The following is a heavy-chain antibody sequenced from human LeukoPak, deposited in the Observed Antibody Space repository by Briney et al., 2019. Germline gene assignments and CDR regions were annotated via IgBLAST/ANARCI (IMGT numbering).Heavy chain of an antibody. CDR2: IKQDGSEE. Sequence: GGSLRLSCVASGFTFSSSWMSWVRQAPGKGLEWVANIKQDGSEEYYVGSVKGRFIISRDNAKNSLYLQMNSLRVEDTAVYYCARAKASAMFSSDYWGQGTLVTVSS. V-gene: IGHV3-7*03. CDR1: GFTFSSSW. D-gene: IGHD5-18*01. J-gene: IGHJ4*02. CDR3: ARAKASAMFSSDY.